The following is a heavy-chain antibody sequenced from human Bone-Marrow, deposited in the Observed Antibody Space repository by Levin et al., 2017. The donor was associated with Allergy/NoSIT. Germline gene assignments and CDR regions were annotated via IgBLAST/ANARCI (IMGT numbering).Heavy chain of an antibody. CDR3: AKENKVRGRYPRPLYGMDV. V-gene: IGHV3-30*18. Sequence: PGGSLRLSCAASGFTFSSYGMHWVRQAPGKGLEWVAVISYDGSNKYYADSVKGRFTISRDNSKNTLYLQMNSLRAEDTAVYYCAKENKVRGRYPRPLYGMDVWGQGTTVTVSS. D-gene: IGHD3-16*02. CDR1: GFTFSSYG. J-gene: IGHJ6*02. CDR2: ISYDGSNK.